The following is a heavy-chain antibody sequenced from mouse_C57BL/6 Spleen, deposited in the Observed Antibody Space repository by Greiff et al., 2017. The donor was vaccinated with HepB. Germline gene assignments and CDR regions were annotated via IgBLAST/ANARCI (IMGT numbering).Heavy chain of an antibody. J-gene: IGHJ3*01. Sequence: QVQLQQSGAELARPGASVKMSCKASGYTFTSYTMHWVKQRPGQGLEWIGYINPSSGYTKYNQKFKDKATLTADKSSSTAYMQLSSLTSEDSAIYYCARVRSSYTACFAYGDQGTLVTVST. V-gene: IGHV1-4*01. CDR1: GYTFTSYT. CDR3: ARVRSSYTACFAY. CDR2: INPSSGYT. D-gene: IGHD1-1*01.